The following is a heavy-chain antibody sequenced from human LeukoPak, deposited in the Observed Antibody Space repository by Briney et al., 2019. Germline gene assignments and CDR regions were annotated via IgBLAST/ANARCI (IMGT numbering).Heavy chain of an antibody. CDR1: GFTFSTYS. Sequence: GGSLRLSCAASGFTFSTYSMHWVRQAPGKGVVWVSRISSDGSKTAYADSVKGRFTISRDNAKNTLYVQMNSLRAEDTAVYYCARETGSYQIDYWGQGTLVTVSS. CDR3: ARETGSYQIDY. J-gene: IGHJ4*02. V-gene: IGHV3-74*01. CDR2: ISSDGSKT. D-gene: IGHD1-26*01.